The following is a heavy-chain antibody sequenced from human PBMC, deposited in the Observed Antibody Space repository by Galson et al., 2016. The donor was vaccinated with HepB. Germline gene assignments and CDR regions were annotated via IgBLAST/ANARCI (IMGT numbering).Heavy chain of an antibody. J-gene: IGHJ4*02. CDR1: GFTFNTYY. CDR2: INTDGTAT. V-gene: IGHV3-74*01. Sequence: SLRLSCAASGFTFNTYYMHWVRQDPGRGLVWVSRINTDGTATACAESVEGRFTISRDNAKNTIYLQMNRLTAGDTAIYYCGRFGGGDAFDYWGPGTLVTVSS. CDR3: GRFGGGDAFDY. D-gene: IGHD2-21*02.